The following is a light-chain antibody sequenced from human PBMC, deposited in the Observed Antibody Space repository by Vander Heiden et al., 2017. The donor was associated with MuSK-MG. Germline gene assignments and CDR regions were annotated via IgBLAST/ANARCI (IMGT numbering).Light chain of an antibody. V-gene: IGKV2-28*01. Sequence: DIVMTQSTLSLPVTPGEPASISCRSSQSLLHSNGYNYLDWYLQKPGQSPQLLIYLGSNRASGVPDRFSGSGSGTDFTLKISRVEAEDVGVYYCMQALQTPITFGQGTRLEIK. CDR1: QSLLHSNGYNY. CDR2: LGS. J-gene: IGKJ5*01. CDR3: MQALQTPIT.